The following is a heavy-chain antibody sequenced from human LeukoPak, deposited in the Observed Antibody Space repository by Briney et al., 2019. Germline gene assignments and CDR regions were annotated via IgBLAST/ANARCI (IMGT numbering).Heavy chain of an antibody. V-gene: IGHV3-21*01. J-gene: IGHJ4*02. Sequence: GGSLRLSCAASGFTFSSYSMNWVRQAPGKGLEWVSSISSSSSYIYYADSVKGRFTISRDNAKNSLYLQMNSLRAEDTAVFFFFKQKTAYEILTGYYTGGADYWGQGTLVTVSS. CDR1: GFTFSSYS. CDR3: FKQKTAYEILTGYYTGGADY. CDR2: ISSSSSYI. D-gene: IGHD3-9*01.